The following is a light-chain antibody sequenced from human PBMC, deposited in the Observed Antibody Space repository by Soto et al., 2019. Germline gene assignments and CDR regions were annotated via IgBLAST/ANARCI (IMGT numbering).Light chain of an antibody. CDR1: SSDLGGYNS. Sequence: QSVLTQPPSASGSPGQSVTISCTGTSSDLGGYNSVSWFQGHPGKAPKVIIYEVTKRPSGVPDRFSGSKFGNTASLTVSGLQAEDEADYYCSSYAGSNNHVFGTGTK. CDR2: EVT. CDR3: SSYAGSNNHV. J-gene: IGLJ1*01. V-gene: IGLV2-8*01.